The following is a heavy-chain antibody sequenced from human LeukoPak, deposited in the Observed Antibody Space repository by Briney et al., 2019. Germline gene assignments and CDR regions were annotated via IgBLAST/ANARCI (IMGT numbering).Heavy chain of an antibody. CDR2: IGIIGDT. D-gene: IGHD7-27*01. CDR3: ARTGTSPDTFDL. J-gene: IGHJ5*02. CDR1: GFTFNRKD. V-gene: IGHV3-13*01. Sequence: GGSLRLSCAASGFTFNRKDMHWIRQARGRGLEWVSGIGIIGDTYYSDSVKGRFTISRETDKNSVYLQISSLTAGDTAVYFCARTGTSPDTFDLWGQGTLVTVSS.